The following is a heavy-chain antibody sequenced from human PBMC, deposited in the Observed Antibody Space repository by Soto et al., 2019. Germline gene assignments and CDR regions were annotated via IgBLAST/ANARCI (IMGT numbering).Heavy chain of an antibody. V-gene: IGHV3-23*01. D-gene: IGHD6-19*01. CDR2: ISGSGGST. CDR3: ARSAVAGYYFDY. Sequence: GSLRLSCAASGFTFSSYAMSWVRQAPGKGLEWVSAISGSGGSTYYADSVKGRFTISRDNSKNTLYLQMNSLRAEDTAVYYCARSAVAGYYFDYWGQGTLVTVSS. J-gene: IGHJ4*02. CDR1: GFTFSSYA.